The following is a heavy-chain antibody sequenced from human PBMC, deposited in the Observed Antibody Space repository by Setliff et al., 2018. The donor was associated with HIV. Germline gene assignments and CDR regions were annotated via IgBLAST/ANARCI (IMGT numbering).Heavy chain of an antibody. V-gene: IGHV4-34*01. CDR2: INHRGST. D-gene: IGHD6-13*01. CDR3: ARESPSSSWFYFDN. Sequence: PSETLSLTCAVYGGSFSDYYWTWIRQSPGKGLEWIGEINHRGSTNYNPSLKSRVTVSVDTSKNQFSLKLGSVTAADTAVYYCARESPSSSWFYFDNWGQGALVTVSS. CDR1: GGSFSDYY. J-gene: IGHJ4*02.